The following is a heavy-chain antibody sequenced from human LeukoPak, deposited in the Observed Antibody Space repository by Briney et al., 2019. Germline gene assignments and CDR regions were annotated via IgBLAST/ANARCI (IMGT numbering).Heavy chain of an antibody. V-gene: IGHV3-30*03. D-gene: IGHD3-10*01. CDR1: GFTFSSYG. Sequence: GGSLRLSCAASGFTFSSYGMHWVRQAPGKGLEWVAVISYDGSNKYYADSVKGRFTISRDNSKNTLYLQMNSLRAEDTAVYYCARASGSYYLDGMDVWGKGTTVTVSS. J-gene: IGHJ6*04. CDR3: ARASGSYYLDGMDV. CDR2: ISYDGSNK.